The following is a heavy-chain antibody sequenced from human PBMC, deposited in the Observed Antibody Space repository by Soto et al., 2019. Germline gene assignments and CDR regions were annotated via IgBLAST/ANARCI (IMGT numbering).Heavy chain of an antibody. CDR1: FTSFD. Sequence: QVQLVQSGAEVKKPGASVKVSCAFTSFDINWVRQAAGQGLEWMAWMNPNSGDTRYAQKLQGRVTMTRDTSKFTAYMELNNLRSEDTAVYYCARGGGSSDWQFSYYYMDVWDQGTTVTVSS. D-gene: IGHD6-19*01. J-gene: IGHJ6*02. CDR2: MNPNSGDT. V-gene: IGHV1-8*01. CDR3: ARGGGSSDWQFSYYYMDV.